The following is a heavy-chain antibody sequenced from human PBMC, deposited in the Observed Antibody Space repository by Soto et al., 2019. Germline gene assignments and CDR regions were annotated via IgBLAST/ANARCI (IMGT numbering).Heavy chain of an antibody. CDR1: GYTFTSYG. CDR3: ARRYSSSWYDWFDP. V-gene: IGHV1-18*04. CDR2: ISAYNGNT. J-gene: IGHJ5*02. D-gene: IGHD6-13*01. Sequence: GASVKVSCKASGYTFTSYGISWVRQAPGQGLEWMGWISAYNGNTNYAQKLQGRVTMTTDTSTSTAYMELRSLRSDDTAVYYCARRYSSSWYDWFDPWGQGTLVTAPQ.